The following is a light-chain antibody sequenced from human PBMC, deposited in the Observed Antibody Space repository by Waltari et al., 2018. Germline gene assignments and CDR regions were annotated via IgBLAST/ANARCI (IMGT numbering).Light chain of an antibody. CDR2: SNN. Sequence: QSVLTQPPSASGTPGQRVTIPCSGSSPNIGRNPENWYQQLPGTAPKLLIYSNNHRPSGVPDLFSGAKSGTSASLAISGLQSEDEADYYCAAWDDSRNGYVFGTGTKVTVL. J-gene: IGLJ1*01. CDR3: AAWDDSRNGYV. V-gene: IGLV1-44*01. CDR1: SPNIGRNP.